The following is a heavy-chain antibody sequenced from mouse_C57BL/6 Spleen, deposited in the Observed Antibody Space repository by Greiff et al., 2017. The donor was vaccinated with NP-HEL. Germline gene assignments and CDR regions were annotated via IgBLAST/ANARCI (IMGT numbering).Heavy chain of an antibody. CDR2: INPNNGGT. D-gene: IGHD1-1*01. V-gene: IGHV1-22*01. CDR3: ARKDYGSSYGFAY. CDR1: GYTFTDYN. J-gene: IGHJ3*01. Sequence: EVQLQQSGPELVKPGASVKMSCKASGYTFTDYNMHWVKQSHGKSLEWIGYINPNNGGTSYNQKFKGKATLTVNKSSSTAYMELRSLTSEDSAVYYCARKDYGSSYGFAYWGQGTLVTVSA.